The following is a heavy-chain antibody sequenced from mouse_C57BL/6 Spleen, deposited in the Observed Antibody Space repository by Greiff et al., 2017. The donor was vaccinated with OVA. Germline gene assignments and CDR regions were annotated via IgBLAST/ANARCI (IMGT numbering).Heavy chain of an antibody. CDR2: IDPSDSET. V-gene: IGHV1-52*01. J-gene: IGHJ2*01. CDR1: FYTFTIYF. Sequence: HLPPPFSYLFIPFSSFNLSFNSSFYTFTIYFIHFFKHMPIQCLEWIGNIDPSDSETHYNQKFKDKATLTVDKSSSTAYMQLSSLTSEDSAVYYCARGGVTDYWGQGTTLTVSS. D-gene: IGHD2-2*01. CDR3: ARGGVTDY.